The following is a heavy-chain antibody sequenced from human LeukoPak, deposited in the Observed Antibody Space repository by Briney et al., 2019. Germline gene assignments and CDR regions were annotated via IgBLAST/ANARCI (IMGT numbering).Heavy chain of an antibody. J-gene: IGHJ4*02. CDR3: ARENWYYDH. CDR1: GSIFNFCY. Sequence: ASVKVSCKSYGSIFNFCYMHWVRQVPGQGLEWMGWISPDGGVTNYAQKFQGRVTLTRDSATTTDYMELSRLTSDDTAVYYCARENWYYDHWGQGTLVTVSS. V-gene: IGHV1-2*02. CDR2: ISPDGGVT.